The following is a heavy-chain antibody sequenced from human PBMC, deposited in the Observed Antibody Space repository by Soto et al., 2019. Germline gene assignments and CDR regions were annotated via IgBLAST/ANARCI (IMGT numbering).Heavy chain of an antibody. CDR3: ARDRDDYGSGNYYNRIDF. Sequence: QVQLVQSGAEVKKPGSSVKVSCKASGGIFSTYAISWLRQAPGQGLEWMVGIIPLFGTPNYAQRFQGRVNITADESTSTAYMALSRLRSEDTAVYYCARDRDDYGSGNYYNRIDFWGQGTLVTVSS. J-gene: IGHJ4*02. CDR1: GGIFSTYA. CDR2: IIPLFGTP. V-gene: IGHV1-69*01. D-gene: IGHD3-10*01.